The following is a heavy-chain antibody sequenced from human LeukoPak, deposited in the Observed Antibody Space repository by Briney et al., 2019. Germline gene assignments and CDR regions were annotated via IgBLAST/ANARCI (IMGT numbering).Heavy chain of an antibody. CDR1: GGTFSSYA. D-gene: IGHD2-2*01. CDR2: IIPIFGTA. CDR3: ARDRDCSSTSCYPDY. Sequence: AASVKVSCKASGGTFSSYAISWVRQAPGQGLEWMGGIIPIFGTANYAQKFQGRVTITADESTSTAYMELSSLRSDDTAVYYCARDRDCSSTSCYPDYWGQGTLVTVSS. V-gene: IGHV1-69*13. J-gene: IGHJ4*02.